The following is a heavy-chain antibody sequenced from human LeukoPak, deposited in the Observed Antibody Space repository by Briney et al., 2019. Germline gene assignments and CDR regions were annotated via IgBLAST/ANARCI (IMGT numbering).Heavy chain of an antibody. D-gene: IGHD2-15*01. J-gene: IGHJ4*02. CDR2: ISSSSSYI. CDR3: ARGLKSNCSGGSCYPLGY. CDR1: GFTFSSYS. Sequence: PGGSLRLSCAASGFTFSSYSMNWVRQAPGKGLEWVSSISSSSSYIYYADSVKGRFTISRDNAKNSLYLQMNSLRAEDTAVYYCARGLKSNCSGGSCYPLGYWGQGTLVTVSS. V-gene: IGHV3-21*01.